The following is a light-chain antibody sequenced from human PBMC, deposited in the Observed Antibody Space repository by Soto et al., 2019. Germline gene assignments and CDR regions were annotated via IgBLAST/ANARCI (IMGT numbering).Light chain of an antibody. J-gene: IGLJ3*02. CDR3: SSYTKTSILWL. CDR1: SSDVGGYDY. V-gene: IGLV2-14*01. CDR2: EVS. Sequence: QSALTQPASVSGSPGQSITISCTGTSSDVGGYDYVSWYRHHPGKAPKLMIYEVSNRPSGVSNRFSGSKSGNTASLTISGLQAEDEADYYCSSYTKTSILWLFGGGTKLTV.